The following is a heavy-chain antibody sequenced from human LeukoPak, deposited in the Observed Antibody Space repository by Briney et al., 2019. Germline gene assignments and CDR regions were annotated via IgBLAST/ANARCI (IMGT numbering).Heavy chain of an antibody. Sequence: GGPLRLSCEASGFTLRQYWMHWVRQAPGKGLGWVSRLYSDGSGTSYADSVKGRFTISMDNTKNTLFLQMNSLSAEDKAVYYCANWGSAFDIWGQGTMVIVSS. J-gene: IGHJ3*02. D-gene: IGHD7-27*01. CDR2: LYSDGSGT. CDR1: GFTLRQYW. CDR3: ANWGSAFDI. V-gene: IGHV3-74*01.